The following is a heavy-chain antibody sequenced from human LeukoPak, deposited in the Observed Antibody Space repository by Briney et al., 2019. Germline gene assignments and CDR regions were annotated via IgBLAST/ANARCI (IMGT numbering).Heavy chain of an antibody. D-gene: IGHD1-14*01. CDR3: ARGRNFAR. V-gene: IGHV4-34*01. Sequence: SETLSLTCAAYGGSFSGYYWSWIRQPPGKGLEWIGEINHSGSTNYNPSLKSRVTISVDTSKNQFSLKLSSVTAADTAVYYCARGRNFARWGQGTTVTVSS. J-gene: IGHJ6*02. CDR2: INHSGST. CDR1: GGSFSGYY.